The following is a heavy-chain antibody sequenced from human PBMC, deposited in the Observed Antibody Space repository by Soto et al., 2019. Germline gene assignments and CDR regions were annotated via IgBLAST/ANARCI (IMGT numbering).Heavy chain of an antibody. V-gene: IGHV1-18*01. CDR1: DYTFASYG. CDR3: ARDVDERLTGYYIPFDY. Sequence: ASVKVSCKASDYTFASYGVSWVRQAPGQGLEWMGWISAYTDNTNYAQKFQGRVTLTTDTSTSTAYMELRSLTSDDTALYYCARDVDERLTGYYIPFDYWGQGTQVTVSS. D-gene: IGHD3-9*01. CDR2: ISAYTDNT. J-gene: IGHJ4*02.